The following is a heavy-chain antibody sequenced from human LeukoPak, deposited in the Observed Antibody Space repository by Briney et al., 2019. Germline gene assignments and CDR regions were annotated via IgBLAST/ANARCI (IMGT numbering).Heavy chain of an antibody. V-gene: IGHV1-18*01. CDR3: AVQFDYYDSSEDAFDI. Sequence: ASVKVSCKSSGYTFTSYGISWVRQAPGQGLEWMGWINTYTGNTNYAQKFQGRVTMTTDTSTSTAYMELRSLRSDDTAVYYCAVQFDYYDSSEDAFDIWGQGTMVTVSS. CDR1: GYTFTSYG. J-gene: IGHJ3*02. D-gene: IGHD3-22*01. CDR2: INTYTGNT.